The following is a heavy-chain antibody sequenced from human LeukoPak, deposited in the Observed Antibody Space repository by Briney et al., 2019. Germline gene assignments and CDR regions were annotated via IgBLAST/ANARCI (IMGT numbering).Heavy chain of an antibody. Sequence: GSLRLSCAASGFTFSIYSMNWVRQAPGKGLEWVSYIGGTHSNIYYADSVKGRFTISRDDAKNSLYLQMNSLSAEDTAVYYCARDSPTTVVTPPGSFDIWGQGTMVIVSS. CDR2: IGGTHSNI. V-gene: IGHV3-48*01. D-gene: IGHD4-23*01. CDR1: GFTFSIYS. J-gene: IGHJ3*02. CDR3: ARDSPTTVVTPPGSFDI.